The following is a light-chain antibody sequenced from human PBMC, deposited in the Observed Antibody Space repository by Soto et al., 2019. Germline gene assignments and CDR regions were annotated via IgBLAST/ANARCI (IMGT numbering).Light chain of an antibody. CDR2: DAS. CDR1: QSVGTY. CDR3: QQSNNWPPLT. Sequence: EIVLTQSPATLSLSPGDTATLSCRASQSVGTYLAWYQHKPGQAPRLLIYDASNRATGIPARFSGSGSGTDLSLTVNSLEPEDFAVYYCQQSNNWPPLTFGGGTKVEIK. J-gene: IGKJ4*01. V-gene: IGKV3-11*01.